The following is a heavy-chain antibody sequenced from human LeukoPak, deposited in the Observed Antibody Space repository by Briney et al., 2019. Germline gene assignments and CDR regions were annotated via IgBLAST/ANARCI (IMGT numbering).Heavy chain of an antibody. V-gene: IGHV3-7*01. CDR2: IKQDGSEK. CDR1: GFTFSSYW. D-gene: IGHD3-16*01. Sequence: GGSLRLSCAASGFTFSSYWMSWVRQAPGKGLEWVAHIKQDGSEKYYVDSVKGRFTISRDNAKNSLYLQMNSLRAEDTAVYYCASGGAYDYYFDYWGQGTLVTVSS. J-gene: IGHJ4*02. CDR3: ASGGAYDYYFDY.